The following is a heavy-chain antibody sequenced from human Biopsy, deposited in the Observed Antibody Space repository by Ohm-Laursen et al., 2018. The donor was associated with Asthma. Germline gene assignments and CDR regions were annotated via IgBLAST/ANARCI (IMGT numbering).Heavy chain of an antibody. J-gene: IGHJ4*02. V-gene: IGHV3-11*06. CDR3: ARGGSRDLWGTYRYPWDY. CDR2: ISWSSSYT. D-gene: IGHD3-16*02. Sequence: SLRLSCSASGFSLSDYYMSWIRQAPGKGLEWVSYISWSSSYTNYADSVKGRFTISRDNAKNSLFLQMNSLRAEDTVVYYCARGGSRDLWGTYRYPWDYWGQGTLVTVSS. CDR1: GFSLSDYY.